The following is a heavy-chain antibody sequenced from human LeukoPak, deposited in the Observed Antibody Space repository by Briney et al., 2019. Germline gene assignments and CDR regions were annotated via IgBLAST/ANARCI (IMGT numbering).Heavy chain of an antibody. CDR1: GGTFSSYA. V-gene: IGHV1-69*04. CDR2: IIPILGIA. J-gene: IGHJ4*02. D-gene: IGHD5-18*01. CDR3: ARDQYSYGYSLDY. Sequence: GASVKVSCKASGGTFSSYAISWVRQAPGQGLEWMGRIIPILGIANYAQKFQGRVTITADKSTSTAYMELSSLRSEDTAVYYCARDQYSYGYSLDYWGQGTLVTVSS.